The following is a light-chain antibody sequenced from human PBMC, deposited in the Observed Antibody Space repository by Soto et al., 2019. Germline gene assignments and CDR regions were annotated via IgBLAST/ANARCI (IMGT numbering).Light chain of an antibody. V-gene: IGKV1-5*03. J-gene: IGKJ1*01. CDR2: KAS. CDR1: QSIGSW. CDR3: QQYNSYSS. Sequence: DIQMTQSPSTLSASVGDRVTITCRASQSIGSWLAWFQQKPGKAPKVLIYKASSLESGVPSRFSGSGSGTVFTLTISSLQPDDFATYYCQQYNSYSSFGQGTKVEI.